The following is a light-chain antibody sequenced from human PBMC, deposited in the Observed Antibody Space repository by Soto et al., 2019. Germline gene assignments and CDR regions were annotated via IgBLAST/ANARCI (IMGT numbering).Light chain of an antibody. CDR2: EIN. Sequence: QSALTQPPSASGSPGQSVTISRTGTSSDIGGYNFVSWYQQHPGKAPKLLIYEINKRPSGVPDRFSGSKSGNTASLTVSGLQAEDEADYYCSSYAGSKGDVFGTGTKLTVL. CDR3: SSYAGSKGDV. V-gene: IGLV2-8*01. J-gene: IGLJ1*01. CDR1: SSDIGGYNF.